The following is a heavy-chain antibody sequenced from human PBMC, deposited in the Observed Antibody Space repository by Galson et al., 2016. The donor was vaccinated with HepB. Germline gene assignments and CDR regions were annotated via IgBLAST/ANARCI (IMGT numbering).Heavy chain of an antibody. Sequence: QSGAEVKKPGESLKISCKGSGSSFTSYWIGWVRQMPGKGLEWMGIIYPGDSDTRYSPSFQGQVTISADKSISTAYLQWSSLKASDTAMYYCARSNYGGHAFYYYGMDVWGQGTTVTVSS. V-gene: IGHV5-51*01. J-gene: IGHJ6*02. CDR2: IYPGDSDT. CDR1: GSSFTSYW. D-gene: IGHD4-11*01. CDR3: ARSNYGGHAFYYYGMDV.